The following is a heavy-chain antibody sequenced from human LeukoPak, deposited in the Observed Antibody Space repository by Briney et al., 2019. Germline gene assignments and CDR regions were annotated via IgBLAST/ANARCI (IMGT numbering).Heavy chain of an antibody. CDR1: GASISDYY. Sequence: PSETLSLTCNVSGASISDYYWSWVRQSPEKGLEWIVSLLYRGSSHYNPSLRSRVAISHDTSKNQFSLKLTSVTAADTAVYYCARTGRRGYLDFWGRGTLVTVSS. V-gene: IGHV4-59*01. CDR3: ARTGRRGYLDF. D-gene: IGHD1-14*01. J-gene: IGHJ2*01. CDR2: LLYRGSS.